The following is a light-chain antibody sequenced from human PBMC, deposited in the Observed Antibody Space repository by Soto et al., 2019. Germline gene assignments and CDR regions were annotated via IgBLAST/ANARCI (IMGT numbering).Light chain of an antibody. CDR1: SSDVGGYNY. CDR3: SSYTTSNTRQIV. CDR2: DVS. V-gene: IGLV2-14*03. J-gene: IGLJ1*01. Sequence: CVLTQPASVSGSHVQAITISCTGTSSDVGGYNYVSWYQHHPGKAPKLMIYDVSNRPSGVSNRFSGSKSGNTASLTISGLQPEDEADYYCSSYTTSNTRQIVFGTGTKVTVL.